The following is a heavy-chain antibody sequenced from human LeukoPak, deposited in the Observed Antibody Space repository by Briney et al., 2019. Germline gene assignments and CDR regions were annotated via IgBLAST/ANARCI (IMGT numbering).Heavy chain of an antibody. CDR2: IWYDGSNK. CDR1: GFTFSSYG. Sequence: PRRSLRLSCAASGFTFSSYGMHWVRQAPGKGLEWVAVIWYDGSNKYYADSVKGRFTISRDNSKNTLYLQMNSLRAEDTAVYYCAKVAVAGTILDYWGQGTLVTVPS. CDR3: AKVAVAGTILDY. D-gene: IGHD6-19*01. J-gene: IGHJ4*02. V-gene: IGHV3-33*06.